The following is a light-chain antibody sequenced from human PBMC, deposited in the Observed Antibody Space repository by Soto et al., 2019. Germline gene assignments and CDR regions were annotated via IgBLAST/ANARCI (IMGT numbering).Light chain of an antibody. V-gene: IGKV3-20*01. CDR1: QSVSSS. J-gene: IGKJ2*01. CDR3: QQYDTSPYT. CDR2: GAS. Sequence: EIVLTQSPGTLSLSPGKRATLSCRASQSVSSSLAWYQQKPGQAPRLLIYGASSRATGIPDRFSGSASGTDFTLTISRLEPEDVVMYYCQQYDTSPYTFGQGTKLEIK.